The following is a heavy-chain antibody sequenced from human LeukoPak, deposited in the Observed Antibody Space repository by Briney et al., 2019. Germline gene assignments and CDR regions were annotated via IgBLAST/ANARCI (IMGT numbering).Heavy chain of an antibody. J-gene: IGHJ3*02. CDR3: ARDASYSGSYSGAFDI. V-gene: IGHV5-51*01. CDR1: GYSFTSYW. CDR2: IYPGDSDT. Sequence: GESLKISCKGSGYSFTSYWIGWVRQMPGKGLEWMGIIYPGDSDTRYSPSFQGQVTISADKSISTAYLQWSSLRAEDTAVYYCARDASYSGSYSGAFDIWGQGTMVTVSS. D-gene: IGHD1-26*01.